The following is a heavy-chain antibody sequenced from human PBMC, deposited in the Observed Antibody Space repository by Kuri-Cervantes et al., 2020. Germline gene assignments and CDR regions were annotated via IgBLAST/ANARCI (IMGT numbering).Heavy chain of an antibody. Sequence: ASGFTFSGSAMHWVRQAPGQGLEWMGIINPSGGSTSYAQKFQGRVTMTRDTSTSTVYMELSSLKTEDTAVYYCATVINSGEDYWGQGTLVTVSS. CDR2: INPSGGST. J-gene: IGHJ4*02. CDR3: ATVINSGEDY. D-gene: IGHD1-26*01. V-gene: IGHV1-46*03. CDR1: GFTFSGSA.